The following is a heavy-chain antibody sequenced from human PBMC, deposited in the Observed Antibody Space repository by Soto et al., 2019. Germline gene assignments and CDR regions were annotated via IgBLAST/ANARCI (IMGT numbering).Heavy chain of an antibody. D-gene: IGHD6-19*01. CDR2: INPNSGGT. CDR3: AGVYSSGWHFDY. Sequence: GASVKVSCKASGYTFTGYYMHWVRQAPGQGLEWMGWINPNSGGTNYAQKFQGRVTTTRDTSISTAYMELSRLRSDDTAVYYCAGVYSSGWHFDYWGQGTLVTVSS. V-gene: IGHV1-2*02. J-gene: IGHJ4*02. CDR1: GYTFTGYY.